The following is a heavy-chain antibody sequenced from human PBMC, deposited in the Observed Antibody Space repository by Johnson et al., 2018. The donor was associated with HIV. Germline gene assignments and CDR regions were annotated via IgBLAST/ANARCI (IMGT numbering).Heavy chain of an antibody. J-gene: IGHJ3*02. CDR1: GFTFSDYY. D-gene: IGHD3-9*01. Sequence: VQLVESGGGLVKPGGSLRLYCAASGFTFSDYYMSWIRQAPGKGLEWVSYISSSGSTIYYADSVKGRFTISRDNAKNSLYLQMYRLRAEDTAVYYCASLPLRYRSWDDIWGQGTMVTVSS. CDR3: ASLPLRYRSWDDI. V-gene: IGHV3-11*04. CDR2: ISSSGSTI.